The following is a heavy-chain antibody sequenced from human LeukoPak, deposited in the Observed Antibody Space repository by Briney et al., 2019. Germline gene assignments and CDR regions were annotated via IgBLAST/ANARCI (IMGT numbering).Heavy chain of an antibody. CDR3: ARVRSSSGWYTNFDY. J-gene: IGHJ4*02. CDR1: GYTFTSYY. Sequence: ASVKVSCKASGYTFTSYYMHWVRQAPGQGLEWMGIINPSGGSTSYAQKFQGRVTMTRDTSTSTVYMELSSLRSEDTAVYYCARVRSSSGWYTNFDYWGQGTLVTVSS. D-gene: IGHD6-19*01. CDR2: INPSGGST. V-gene: IGHV1-46*01.